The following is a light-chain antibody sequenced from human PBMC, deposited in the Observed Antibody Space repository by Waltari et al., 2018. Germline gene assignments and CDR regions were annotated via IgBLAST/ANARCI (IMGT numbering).Light chain of an antibody. Sequence: DIQLTQSPSFLSASVGDTVTITCRASQGINTYLAWYQQEPGKAPKLLIYPASTLQIGVPSRFSGSGSGAEFTLTISSLQPEDFATYYCQQRNSYPITFGQGTRLEIK. CDR3: QQRNSYPIT. CDR1: QGINTY. V-gene: IGKV1-9*01. J-gene: IGKJ5*01. CDR2: PAS.